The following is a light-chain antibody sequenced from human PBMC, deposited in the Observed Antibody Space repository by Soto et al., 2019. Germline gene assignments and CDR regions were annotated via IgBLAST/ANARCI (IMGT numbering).Light chain of an antibody. CDR2: DAS. Sequence: DIQMTQSPSSLSASVGDRVTIACQASPDISNYLHWYQQKQGKAPKLLIYDASNLETGVPSRFSGSGSGTDFTFTISSLQPEDIATYYCQQYDNFPRAINFGQGTRLEIK. CDR1: PDISNY. CDR3: QQYDNFPRAIN. J-gene: IGKJ5*01. V-gene: IGKV1-33*01.